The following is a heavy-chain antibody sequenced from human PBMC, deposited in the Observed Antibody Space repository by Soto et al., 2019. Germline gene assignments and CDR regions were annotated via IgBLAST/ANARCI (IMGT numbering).Heavy chain of an antibody. CDR2: IIYDGSTK. Sequence: QVQLVESGGGVVQPGRSLRLSCAASGFTFSSYGMHWVRQAPGKGLEWVAVIIYDGSTKYYADSVKGRFTISRDNSKSTLYLQMNSLRAEDTAVYYCAKYRMGAGVRGYFDYWGQGALVTVSS. D-gene: IGHD3-10*01. CDR1: GFTFSSYG. J-gene: IGHJ4*02. CDR3: AKYRMGAGVRGYFDY. V-gene: IGHV3-30*18.